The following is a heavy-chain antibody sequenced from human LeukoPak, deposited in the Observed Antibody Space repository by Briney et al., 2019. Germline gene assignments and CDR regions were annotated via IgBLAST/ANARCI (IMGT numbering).Heavy chain of an antibody. CDR2: INQDGSEK. CDR3: VREGAYSTSSPAGY. CDR1: GFTFSSYW. V-gene: IGHV3-7*01. Sequence: PGGSLRLSCAASGFTFSSYWMSWVRQATGKRLEWVANINQDGSEKYYVDSVKGRFIISRDNARNSLFLQMNILTAEDTAIYYCVREGAYSTSSPAGYWGQGTLVSVSS. D-gene: IGHD6-6*01. J-gene: IGHJ4*02.